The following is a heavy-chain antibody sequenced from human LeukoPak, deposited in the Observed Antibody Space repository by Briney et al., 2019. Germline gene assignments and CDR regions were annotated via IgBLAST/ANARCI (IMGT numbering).Heavy chain of an antibody. D-gene: IGHD3-22*01. Sequence: GGSLRLSCAASGFSFDDNAMHWVRHAPGKGLEWVSGITWNSGSIGYADSVNGRFTISRDNAKNSLYLQMNSLRAEDMALYYCAKDSSFANSDYYYGDAFDIWGQGTMVTVSS. CDR3: AKDSSFANSDYYYGDAFDI. V-gene: IGHV3-9*03. CDR1: GFSFDDNA. CDR2: ITWNSGSI. J-gene: IGHJ3*02.